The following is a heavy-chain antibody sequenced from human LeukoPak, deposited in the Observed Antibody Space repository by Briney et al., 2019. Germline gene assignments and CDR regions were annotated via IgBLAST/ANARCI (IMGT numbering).Heavy chain of an antibody. J-gene: IGHJ5*02. D-gene: IGHD1-26*01. CDR2: IYYSGST. CDR1: GGSISSYY. Sequence: SGTLALTCTVSGGSISSYYWSWIRQPPGKGLEWIGYIYYSGSTNYNPSLKSRVTISVDTSKNQFSLKLSSVTAADTAVYYCARAFPTTIAGANWFDPWGQGTLVTVSS. CDR3: ARAFPTTIAGANWFDP. V-gene: IGHV4-59*01.